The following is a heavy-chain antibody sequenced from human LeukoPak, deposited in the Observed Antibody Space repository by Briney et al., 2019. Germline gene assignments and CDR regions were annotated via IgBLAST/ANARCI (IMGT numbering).Heavy chain of an antibody. V-gene: IGHV4-39*07. CDR2: IYYSGST. J-gene: IGHJ4*02. Sequence: SETLSLTCTVSGGSISSSSYYWGWIRQPPGKGLEWIGSIYYSGSTYYNPSLKSRVTISVDTSKNQFSLRLSSVTAADTAVYYCARGPPFRDWGQGALVTVSS. CDR1: GGSISSSSYY. D-gene: IGHD3-3*02. CDR3: ARGPPFRD.